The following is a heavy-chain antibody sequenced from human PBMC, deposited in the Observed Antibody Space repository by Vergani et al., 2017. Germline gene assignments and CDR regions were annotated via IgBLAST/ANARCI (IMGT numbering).Heavy chain of an antibody. CDR3: ARGVTYYNKIDHGGPEV. D-gene: IGHD3-10*01. Sequence: QVQLQQSGPGLVKPSQTLSLTCAISGDSVSSNDAVWNWIRQSPSRGLEWLGRTYYRSKWYNDYAVSVKSRITISPDTSKNQFSLQLNSVTPEDTAVYYCARGVTYYNKIDHGGPEVWGKGTTVTVSS. CDR2: TYYRSKWYN. J-gene: IGHJ6*04. V-gene: IGHV6-1*01. CDR1: GDSVSSNDAV.